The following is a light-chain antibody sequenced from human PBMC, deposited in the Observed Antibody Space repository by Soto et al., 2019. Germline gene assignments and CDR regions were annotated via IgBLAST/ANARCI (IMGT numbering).Light chain of an antibody. CDR3: QHYDNTPPSVT. CDR2: GAS. V-gene: IGKV3-20*01. J-gene: IGKJ3*01. Sequence: EIVLTQSPDTLSLSPGERATLSCRASQSVSSDYLVWYQQKPGLPPRLLIYGASRRATGIPDRFSGSGSGTDVILTISRLEPEDFAVYYCQHYDNTPPSVTFGPGTKVDIK. CDR1: QSVSSDY.